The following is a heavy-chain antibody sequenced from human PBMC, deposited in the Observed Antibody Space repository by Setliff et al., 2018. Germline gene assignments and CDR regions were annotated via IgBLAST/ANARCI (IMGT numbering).Heavy chain of an antibody. CDR1: GFTYNNCW. V-gene: IGHV3-7*01. Sequence: PGESLKISCGASGFTYNNCWVSWVRQAPGKGLEWLASINPDGSEKYYVDSVKGRFTISRDDSKNTVSLQMNSLRAEDTAVYYCAKEIQPRRGPVYDSSGLAFDYWGQGTLVTVSS. D-gene: IGHD3-22*01. CDR3: AKEIQPRRGPVYDSSGLAFDY. CDR2: INPDGSEK. J-gene: IGHJ4*01.